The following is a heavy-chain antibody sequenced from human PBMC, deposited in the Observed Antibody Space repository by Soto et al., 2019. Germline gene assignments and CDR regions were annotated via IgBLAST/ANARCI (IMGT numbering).Heavy chain of an antibody. D-gene: IGHD2-21*01. CDR1: GYTFTRYA. CDR2: INAGNGNT. Sequence: ASVKVSCKASGYTFTRYAMHWVRQAPGLRLEWMGWINAGNGNTKYSQKFQGRVTITRDTSASTAYMELSSLRSEDTAVYYCASCSRRDGYPWGWFDPWGQATLVTVSS. V-gene: IGHV1-3*01. CDR3: ASCSRRDGYPWGWFDP. J-gene: IGHJ5*02.